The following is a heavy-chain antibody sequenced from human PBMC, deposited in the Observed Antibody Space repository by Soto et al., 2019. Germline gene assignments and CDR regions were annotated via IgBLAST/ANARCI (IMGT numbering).Heavy chain of an antibody. CDR2: IYYSGDT. Sequence: PSETLSLTCTVSGGSISSGGYYWSWIRQHPGKGLEWIGYIYYSGDTQYNPSLKSRVTISLDTSKNQFSLKLNSVTAADTAVYYCARVESASGLDYWGQETLVTVSS. J-gene: IGHJ4*02. V-gene: IGHV4-31*03. D-gene: IGHD6-25*01. CDR3: ARVESASGLDY. CDR1: GGSISSGGYY.